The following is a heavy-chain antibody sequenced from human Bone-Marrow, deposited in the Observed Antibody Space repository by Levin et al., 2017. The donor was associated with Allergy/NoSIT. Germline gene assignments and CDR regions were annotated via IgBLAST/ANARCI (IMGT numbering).Heavy chain of an antibody. CDR1: GFIVSTYD. J-gene: IGHJ6*02. D-gene: IGHD3-16*02. CDR3: ARDSFRNGMDV. V-gene: IGHV3-13*01. CDR2: IGTASDS. Sequence: GGSLRLSCAASGFIVSTYDIHWVRQVVGKGPEWVAEIGTASDSYYSDSVKGRFTISRENSKNSVYLQMNSLRDGDTAVYFCARDSFRNGMDVWGQGTTVTVSS.